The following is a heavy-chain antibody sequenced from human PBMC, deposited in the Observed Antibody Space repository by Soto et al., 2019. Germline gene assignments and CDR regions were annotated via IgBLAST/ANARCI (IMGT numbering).Heavy chain of an antibody. J-gene: IGHJ4*02. CDR3: AREGYYGSASADY. Sequence: QVQLVQSGAEVKKPGASVKVSCKASGYTFNRYGISWVRQAPGQGLEWMGWISAYNGNTNYAQKLQSRVTMSQDTSTTAPYRELRSLRSDDTAVYYCAREGYYGSASADYWGQGTLVTVSS. V-gene: IGHV1-18*01. CDR2: ISAYNGNT. CDR1: GYTFNRYG. D-gene: IGHD3-10*01.